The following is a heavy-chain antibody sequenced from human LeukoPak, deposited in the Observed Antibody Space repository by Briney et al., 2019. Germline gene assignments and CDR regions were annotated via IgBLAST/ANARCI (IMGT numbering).Heavy chain of an antibody. V-gene: IGHV3-23*01. CDR3: AKDAGSYGDYNSWYFDL. CDR2: ISGSGDNT. J-gene: IGHJ2*01. CDR1: GFTFISYA. D-gene: IGHD4-17*01. Sequence: GGSLRLSCAASGFTFISYAMSWVRQAPGKGLEWVSAISGSGDNTYYGDSVKGRFTMSRDNSKNTLYLQTSSLRAEDTAVYYCAKDAGSYGDYNSWYFDLWGRGTLVTFSS.